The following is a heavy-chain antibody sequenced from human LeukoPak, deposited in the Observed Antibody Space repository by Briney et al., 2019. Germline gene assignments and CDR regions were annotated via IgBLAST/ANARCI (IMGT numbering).Heavy chain of an antibody. CDR1: GGSISSYY. Sequence: SETLSLTCTVSGGSISSYYWSWIRQPPGKGLEWIGNIYHSGSTYYNPSLKSRVTISVDTSKNQFSLKLSSVTAADTAVYYCARHDILTGYSLDYWGRGTLVTVSS. D-gene: IGHD3-9*01. CDR2: IYHSGST. CDR3: ARHDILTGYSLDY. V-gene: IGHV4-59*04. J-gene: IGHJ4*02.